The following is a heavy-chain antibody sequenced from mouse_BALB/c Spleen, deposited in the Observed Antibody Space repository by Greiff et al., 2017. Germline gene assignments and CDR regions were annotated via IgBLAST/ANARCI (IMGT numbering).Heavy chain of an antibody. CDR1: GFSLSTSGMG. D-gene: IGHD3-1*01. V-gene: IGHV8-12*01. CDR2: IYWDDDK. Sequence: QVTLNESGPGILQPSQTLSLTCSFSGFSLSTSGMGVSWIRQPSGKGLEWLAHIYWDDDKRYNPSLKSRLTISKDTSSNQVFLKITSVDTADTATYYCARRGGLFYAMDYWGQGTSVTVSS. J-gene: IGHJ4*01. CDR3: ARRGGLFYAMDY.